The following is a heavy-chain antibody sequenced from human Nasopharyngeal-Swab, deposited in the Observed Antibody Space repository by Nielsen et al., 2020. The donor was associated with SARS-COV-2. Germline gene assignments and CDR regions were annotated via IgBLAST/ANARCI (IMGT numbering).Heavy chain of an antibody. V-gene: IGHV3-74*01. D-gene: IGHD5-12*01. CDR2: ISGDGSNT. CDR3: AKDRDSGDDSGEYYHYYGMDV. Sequence: GGSLRLSCAASGFTLSSYWMHWVRQAPGKGLVWVSRISGDGSNTFYADSVKGRFTISRDNAKNTLYLQMNSLRAEDTAVYYCAKDRDSGDDSGEYYHYYGMDVWGQGTSVTVS. J-gene: IGHJ6*02. CDR1: GFTLSSYW.